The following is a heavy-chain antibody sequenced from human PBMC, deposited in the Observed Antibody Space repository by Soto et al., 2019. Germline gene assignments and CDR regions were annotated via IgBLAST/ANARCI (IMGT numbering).Heavy chain of an antibody. CDR3: VSWVSAHFDY. J-gene: IGHJ4*02. V-gene: IGHV3-23*01. D-gene: IGHD3-16*01. CDR1: RYTFKSHG. Sequence: GSLRLSCVVSRYTFKSHGLSWVRQAPGKGLEWVSTIDSTGANTHYADSVRGRFTISRDNSRNTLHLQMHDLRADDTALYYCVSWVSAHFDYWGQGXLVTVSS. CDR2: IDSTGANT.